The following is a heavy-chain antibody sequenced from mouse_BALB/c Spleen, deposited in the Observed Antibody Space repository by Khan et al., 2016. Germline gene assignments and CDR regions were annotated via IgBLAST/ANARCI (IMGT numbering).Heavy chain of an antibody. J-gene: IGHJ3*01. CDR2: IRSKSNNYAT. CDR3: VSLEGFAY. CDR1: GFTFNTYA. V-gene: IGHV10-1*02. Sequence: EVQLVETGGGLVQPKGSLKLSCAASGFTFNTYAMNWVRQAPGKGLAWVARIRSKSNNYATYYADSVKDRFTISRDASQRMRYLQRNNLKTEDTAMYYCVSLEGFAYWGQGTLVTVSA.